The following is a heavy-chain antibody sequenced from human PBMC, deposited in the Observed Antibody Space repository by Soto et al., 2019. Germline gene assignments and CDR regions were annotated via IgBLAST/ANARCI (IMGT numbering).Heavy chain of an antibody. CDR2: HSDST. CDR1: GGSIYSSSYY. J-gene: IGHJ4*02. Sequence: SETLSLTCTVFGGSIYSSSYYWGWIRQPPGKGLERIGHHSDSTNYNPSLKSRITISTDTSKNQFSLKLSSVTAADTAVYYCATYTVGEGGRGYWGQGTLVTVSS. CDR3: ATYTVGEGGRGY. V-gene: IGHV4-61*05. D-gene: IGHD3-16*01.